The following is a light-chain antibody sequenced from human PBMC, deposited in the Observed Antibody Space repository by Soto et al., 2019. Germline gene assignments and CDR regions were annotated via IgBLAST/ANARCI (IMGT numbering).Light chain of an antibody. Sequence: QSVLIQARSVSGSPGQSVTISCTGTSSDVGGNSYVSWYQQHPGKAPKLLIYDDTKRPSGVPDLFSGSKSGNTASLTISGLQAEDEADYYCCSYAGSFTYVFGTGTKVTV. J-gene: IGLJ1*01. V-gene: IGLV2-11*01. CDR1: SSDVGGNSY. CDR3: CSYAGSFTYV. CDR2: DDT.